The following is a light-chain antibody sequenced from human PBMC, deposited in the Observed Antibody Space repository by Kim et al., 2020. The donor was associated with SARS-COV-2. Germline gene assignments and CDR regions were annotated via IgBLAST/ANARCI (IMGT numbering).Light chain of an antibody. CDR1: QNVGTC. CDR2: AAS. V-gene: IGKV1-39*01. J-gene: IGKJ2*02. Sequence: SASVGDRVTISCRASQNVGTCLNWYQKKPGEVPKLLMFAASSLHGGVPSRFSGSGSGTDFSLTISSLLPEDFATYYCQQCYSAFRTFGQGTKLEI. CDR3: QQCYSAFRT.